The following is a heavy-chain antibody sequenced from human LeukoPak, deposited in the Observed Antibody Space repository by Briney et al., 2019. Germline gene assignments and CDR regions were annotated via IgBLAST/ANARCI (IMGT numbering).Heavy chain of an antibody. CDR1: GFTFDDYT. V-gene: IGHV3-23*01. J-gene: IGHJ3*02. CDR3: ARDAFYDSSGYYPDSPFDI. D-gene: IGHD3-22*01. CDR2: ISGRGVST. Sequence: GGSLRLSCAASGFTFDDYTMHWVRQAPGKGLEWVSGISGRGVSTYYADSLKGRFTVSRDNPKNTVFLQMNSLRAEDTAVYYCARDAFYDSSGYYPDSPFDIWGQGTMVTVSS.